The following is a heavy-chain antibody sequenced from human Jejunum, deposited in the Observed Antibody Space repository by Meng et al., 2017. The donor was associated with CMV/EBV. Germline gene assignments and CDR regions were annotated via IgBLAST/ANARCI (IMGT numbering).Heavy chain of an antibody. V-gene: IGHV4-38-2*02. CDR3: ARDPRAEVVVPASKNWFDS. Sequence: SGSYWGWIRQPPGKGLEWIGSIYHSGSTYYNPSLKSRVTISVDTSKNQFSLKLSSVTAADTAVYYCARDPRAEVVVPASKNWFDSWGQGTLVTVSS. CDR2: IYHSGST. D-gene: IGHD2-2*01. CDR1: SGSY. J-gene: IGHJ5*01.